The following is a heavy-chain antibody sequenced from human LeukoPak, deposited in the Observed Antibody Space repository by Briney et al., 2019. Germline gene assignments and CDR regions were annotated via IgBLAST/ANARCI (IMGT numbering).Heavy chain of an antibody. CDR2: FDPEDGET. CDR3: ARGDYNPPHDAFDI. V-gene: IGHV1-24*01. J-gene: IGHJ3*02. D-gene: IGHD4-11*01. CDR1: GYTLTELS. Sequence: ASVKVSCKVSGYTLTELSMHWVRQAPGKGLEWMGGFDPEDGETIYAQKFQGRVTMTEDTSTDTAYMELSSLRSEDTAVYYCARGDYNPPHDAFDIWGQGTMVTVSS.